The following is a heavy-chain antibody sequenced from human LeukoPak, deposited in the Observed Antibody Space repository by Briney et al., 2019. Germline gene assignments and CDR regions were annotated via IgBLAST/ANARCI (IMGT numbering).Heavy chain of an antibody. CDR3: AREIAAAGTDAYYYYYMDV. CDR1: GGSISGYY. J-gene: IGHJ6*03. V-gene: IGHV4-59*01. D-gene: IGHD6-13*01. CDR2: ISYSGST. Sequence: SETLSLTCTVSGGSISGYYWSWIRQPPGKGLEWIGYISYSGSTNYNPSLKSRVTISVDTSRTQFSLKLTSVTAADTAVYYCAREIAAAGTDAYYYYYMDVWGKGTTVTVSS.